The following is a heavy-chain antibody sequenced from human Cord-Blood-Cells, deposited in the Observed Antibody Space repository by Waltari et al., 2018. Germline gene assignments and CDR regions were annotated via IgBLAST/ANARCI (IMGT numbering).Heavy chain of an antibody. CDR3: AKEIGASGGFDP. CDR2: ISGSGGST. Sequence: EVQLLESGGGLVQPGGSLRLSCAASGFTFSSYAMSWVRQAPGEGLEWVSAISGSGGSTYDADSVKGRFTISRDNSKNTLYLQMNRLRAEDTAVYYCAKEIGASGGFDPWGQGTLVTVSS. J-gene: IGHJ5*02. V-gene: IGHV3-23*01. CDR1: GFTFSSYA.